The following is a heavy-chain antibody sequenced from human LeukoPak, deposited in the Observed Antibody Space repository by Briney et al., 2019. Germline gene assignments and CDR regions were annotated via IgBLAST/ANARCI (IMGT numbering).Heavy chain of an antibody. Sequence: GGSLRLSCAASGFTVSSNYMSWVRQAPGKGLEWVSVIYRGGSTYYADSVKGRFTISRHNSKNTLYLQMNSLRAEDTAVYYCASLIPHSSGVHAAAEYWGQGTLVAVSS. D-gene: IGHD6-6*01. J-gene: IGHJ4*02. V-gene: IGHV3-53*04. CDR3: ASLIPHSSGVHAAAEY. CDR1: GFTVSSNY. CDR2: IYRGGST.